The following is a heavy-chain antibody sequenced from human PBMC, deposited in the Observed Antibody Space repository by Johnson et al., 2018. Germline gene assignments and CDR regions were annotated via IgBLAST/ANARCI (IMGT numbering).Heavy chain of an antibody. CDR2: ISYAGSNK. Sequence: QVQLVQSGGGVVQPGRSLRLSCAASGFTFSSYAMHWVRQAPGKGLEWLAVISYAGSNKYYADSVKGRFTISRDNSRNTLYLQMNSLRAEDAAVYYWARDIVGAISYYYGMDVWGQGTTVTGSS. V-gene: IGHV3-30*04. CDR1: GFTFSSYA. D-gene: IGHD1-26*01. CDR3: ARDIVGAISYYYGMDV. J-gene: IGHJ6*02.